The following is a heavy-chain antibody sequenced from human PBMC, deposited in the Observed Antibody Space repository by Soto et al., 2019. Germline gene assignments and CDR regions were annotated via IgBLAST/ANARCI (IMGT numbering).Heavy chain of an antibody. CDR1: GGSISSGGYY. D-gene: IGHD3-10*01. CDR2: IYYSGST. V-gene: IGHV4-31*03. J-gene: IGHJ5*02. Sequence: SETLSLTCTVSGGSISSGGYYWSWIRQHPGKGLEWIGYIYYSGSTYYNPSLKSRVTISVDTSKNQFSLKLSSVTAADTAVYYCASGGPGSYYTNWFDPWGQGTLVTVSS. CDR3: ASGGPGSYYTNWFDP.